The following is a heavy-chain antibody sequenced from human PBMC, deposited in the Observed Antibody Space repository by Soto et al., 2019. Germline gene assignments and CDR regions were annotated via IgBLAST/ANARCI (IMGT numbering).Heavy chain of an antibody. CDR1: GGSISSYY. Sequence: KPSETLSLTCTVSGGSISSYYWSWIRQPAGKGLEWIGRIYTSGSTNYNPSLKSRVTMSVDTSKNQFSLKLSSVTAADTAVYYCARGNDYGDYNNWFDPWGQGTLVTVSS. CDR3: ARGNDYGDYNNWFDP. CDR2: IYTSGST. J-gene: IGHJ5*02. D-gene: IGHD4-17*01. V-gene: IGHV4-4*07.